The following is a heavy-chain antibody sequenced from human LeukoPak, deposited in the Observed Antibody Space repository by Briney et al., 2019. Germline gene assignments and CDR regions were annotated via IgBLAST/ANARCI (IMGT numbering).Heavy chain of an antibody. CDR3: ARDGSPLRFYEMDV. CDR1: GFTFSDYH. J-gene: IGHJ6*04. D-gene: IGHD2-2*03. Sequence: GGSLRLSCAASGFTFSDYHMTWIRQAPGKGLEWISYISNTGRTAYYVDSVKGRFTISRDDAKNSLFLEMNSLNAEDTAVYYCARDGSPLRFYEMDVWGKGTTVIVSS. CDR2: ISNTGRTA. V-gene: IGHV3-11*04.